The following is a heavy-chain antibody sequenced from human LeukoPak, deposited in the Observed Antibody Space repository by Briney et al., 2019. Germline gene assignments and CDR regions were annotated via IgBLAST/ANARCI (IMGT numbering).Heavy chain of an antibody. V-gene: IGHV4-34*01. J-gene: IGHJ4*02. CDR1: GGSFSGYY. D-gene: IGHD6-19*01. Sequence: SETLSLTCAVYGGSFSGYYWSWIRQPPGKGLEGIGEINHSGSTNYNPSLKSRVIISVDTSKNQFSLKVTSVTAADTAVYYCARGELQYSSGRYAVRVLDYWGQGTLVTVSS. CDR2: INHSGST. CDR3: ARGELQYSSGRYAVRVLDY.